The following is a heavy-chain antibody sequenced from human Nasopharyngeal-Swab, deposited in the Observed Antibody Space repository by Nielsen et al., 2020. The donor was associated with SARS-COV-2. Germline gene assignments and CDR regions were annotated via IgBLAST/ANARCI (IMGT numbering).Heavy chain of an antibody. CDR1: GGSISYYY. CDR2: IYYSGST. J-gene: IGHJ4*02. Sequence: GSLRLSCTVSGGSISYYYWTWIRQPPGKGLEWIGYIYYSGSTYYNPSLKSRVTISVDTSKNQFSLKLSSVTAADTAVYYCARAHRITIFGVVSNFDYWGQGTLVTVSS. CDR3: ARAHRITIFGVVSNFDY. V-gene: IGHV4-59*06. D-gene: IGHD3-3*01.